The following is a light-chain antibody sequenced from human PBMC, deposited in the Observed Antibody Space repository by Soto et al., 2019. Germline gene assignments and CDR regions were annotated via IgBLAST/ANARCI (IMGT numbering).Light chain of an antibody. CDR2: WAS. J-gene: IGKJ4*01. CDR1: QSVLYSSNNKNY. V-gene: IGKV4-1*01. CDR3: QQYYRTPPT. Sequence: DIVMTQSPDSLAVSLGERATINCKSSQSVLYSSNNKNYLAWYQQKPGQPPKLLIYWASTRESGVPDRFSGSGSGTAFTLTISSLQAEDVAVYYCQQYYRTPPTFGGGTKVEIK.